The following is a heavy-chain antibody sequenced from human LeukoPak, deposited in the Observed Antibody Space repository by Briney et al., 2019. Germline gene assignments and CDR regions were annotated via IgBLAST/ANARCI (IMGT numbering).Heavy chain of an antibody. D-gene: IGHD5-12*01. Sequence: RLSXAASGFTFXXXXXNWXXXXPXXGXEGXXXXSSSSSTIYYADSVKGRFTISRDNAQNSLYLQMNSLRDEDTGVYYXXXDXRGYSGYGPEHWFVSHQDXXAFDIWGQGTXVXXXX. CDR1: GFTFXXXX. CDR3: XXDXRGYSGYGPEHWFVSHQDXXAFDI. CDR2: XSSSSSTI. V-gene: IGHV3-48*02. J-gene: IGHJ3*02.